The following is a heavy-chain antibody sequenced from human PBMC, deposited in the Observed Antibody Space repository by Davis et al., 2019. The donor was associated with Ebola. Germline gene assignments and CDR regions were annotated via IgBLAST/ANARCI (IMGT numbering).Heavy chain of an antibody. CDR2: IYHSGRT. J-gene: IGHJ6*02. Sequence: PSETLSLTCTVSGGSISSGDSYWSWIRQPPGKGLEWIGYIYHSGRTSYNPSLKSRVTISVDSSKNQFSLKLTSVTAADTAVYYCARGSPMDVWGQGTSVTVSS. CDR3: ARGSPMDV. CDR1: GGSISSGDSY. V-gene: IGHV4-30-2*01.